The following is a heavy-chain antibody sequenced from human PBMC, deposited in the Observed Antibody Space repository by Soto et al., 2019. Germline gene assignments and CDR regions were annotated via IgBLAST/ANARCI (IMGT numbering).Heavy chain of an antibody. CDR3: ARLSITMVRGVISPYFDY. V-gene: IGHV4-59*01. J-gene: IGHJ4*02. Sequence: SETLSLTCTVSGGSISSYYWSWIRQPPGKGLEWIGYIYYSGSTNYNPSLKSRVTISVDTSKNQFSLKLSSVTAADTAVYYCARLSITMVRGVISPYFDYWGQGTLVTVSS. CDR2: IYYSGST. D-gene: IGHD3-10*01. CDR1: GGSISSYY.